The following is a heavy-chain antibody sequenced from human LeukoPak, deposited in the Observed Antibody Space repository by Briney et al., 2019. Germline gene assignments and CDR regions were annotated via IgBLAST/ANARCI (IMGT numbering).Heavy chain of an antibody. Sequence: SQTLSLTCAISGDSVSSNSATWNWIRQSPSRGLEWLGRTYYRSKWYNDYGVPVKSRITINPDTSKNQFSLQLKSVTPEDTAVYYCARAMRKAAAGTFYFDYWGQRTLVTVSS. CDR3: ARAMRKAAAGTFYFDY. CDR2: TYYRSKWYN. CDR1: GDSVSSNSAT. D-gene: IGHD6-25*01. V-gene: IGHV6-1*01. J-gene: IGHJ4*02.